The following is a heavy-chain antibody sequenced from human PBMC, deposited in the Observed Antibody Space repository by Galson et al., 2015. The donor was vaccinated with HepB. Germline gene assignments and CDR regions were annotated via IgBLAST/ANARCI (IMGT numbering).Heavy chain of an antibody. J-gene: IGHJ4*02. CDR1: GFTFSSYS. CDR2: ISSSSSYI. Sequence: SLRLSCAASGFTFSSYSMNWVRQAPGKGLEWVSSISSSSSYIYYADSVKGRFTISRDNAKNSLYLQMNSLRAEDTAVFYCARVGEVRGAPIDPIDYWGQGTLVTVSS. V-gene: IGHV3-21*01. CDR3: ARVGEVRGAPIDPIDY. D-gene: IGHD3-10*01.